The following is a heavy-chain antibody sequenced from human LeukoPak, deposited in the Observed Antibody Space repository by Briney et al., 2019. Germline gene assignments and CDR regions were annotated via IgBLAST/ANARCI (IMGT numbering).Heavy chain of an antibody. Sequence: GGSLRLSCAASGFTFSSYSMNWVRQAPGKGLEWVSSISSSSSYIYYAHSLKGRVTISRDKAKNQVSLQMNSVRAEDTAVYYCAREEAFWYCSDSSWGQGTLVTVSS. CDR1: GFTFSSYS. CDR3: AREEAFWYCSDSS. V-gene: IGHV3-21*01. CDR2: ISSSSSYI. J-gene: IGHJ4*02. D-gene: IGHD2-8*02.